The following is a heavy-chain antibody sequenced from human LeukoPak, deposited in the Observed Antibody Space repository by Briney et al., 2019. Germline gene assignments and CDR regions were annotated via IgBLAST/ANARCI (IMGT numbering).Heavy chain of an antibody. Sequence: SGTLSLTCAVSGGSISSSNWWSWVRQSPGKGLEWIGEIYHSGGTNYNPSLKSRVTISVDKSKNQFSLKLSSVTAADTAVYYCARFGGLGYRGFFDYWGQGTLVTVSS. CDR3: ARFGGLGYRGFFDY. D-gene: IGHD5-12*01. V-gene: IGHV4-4*02. CDR2: IYHSGGT. J-gene: IGHJ4*02. CDR1: GGSISSSNW.